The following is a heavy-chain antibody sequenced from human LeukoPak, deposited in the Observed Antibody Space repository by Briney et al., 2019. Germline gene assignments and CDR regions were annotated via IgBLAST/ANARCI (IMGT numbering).Heavy chain of an antibody. Sequence: GGSLRLSCAASGFTFSSYGMHWVRQAPGKGLEWVAFIRYDGSNKYYADSVKGRFTISRDNSKNTLYLQMNSLRAEDTAVYYCATDTAMVSSFDYWGQGTLVTVSS. D-gene: IGHD5-18*01. V-gene: IGHV3-30*02. CDR1: GFTFSSYG. CDR3: ATDTAMVSSFDY. CDR2: IRYDGSNK. J-gene: IGHJ4*02.